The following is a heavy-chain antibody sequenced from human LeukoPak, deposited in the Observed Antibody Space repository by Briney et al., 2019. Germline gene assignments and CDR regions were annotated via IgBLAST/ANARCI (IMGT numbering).Heavy chain of an antibody. CDR1: GFTFSSYG. D-gene: IGHD4-17*01. J-gene: IGHJ4*02. Sequence: AGGSLRLSCAASGFTFSSYGMHWVRQAPGKGLEWVAVISYDGSNKYYADSVKGRFTISRDNSKNTLYLQMNSLRAEDTAVYYCAKDRGDYALTEPRLDYWGQGTLVTVSS. V-gene: IGHV3-30*18. CDR3: AKDRGDYALTEPRLDY. CDR2: ISYDGSNK.